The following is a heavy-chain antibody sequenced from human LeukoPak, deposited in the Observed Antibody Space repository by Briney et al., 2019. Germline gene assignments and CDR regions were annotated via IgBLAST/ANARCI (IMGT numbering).Heavy chain of an antibody. J-gene: IGHJ6*03. CDR2: IYYSGST. Sequence: SETLSLTCTVSGASISSTTYYWGWIRQPPRKGLEWIASIYYSGSTYYNPSLKSRVTISVDTSKNQFSLKLSSVTAADTAVYYCARGSGIAYYYMDVWGKGTTVTISS. CDR3: ARGSGIAYYYMDV. V-gene: IGHV4-39*01. D-gene: IGHD3-10*01. CDR1: GASISSTTYY.